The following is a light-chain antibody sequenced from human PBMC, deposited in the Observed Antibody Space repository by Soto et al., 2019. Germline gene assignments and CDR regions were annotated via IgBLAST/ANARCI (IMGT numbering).Light chain of an antibody. V-gene: IGKV3-11*01. J-gene: IGKJ1*01. Sequence: EIVLTQSPATLSLSPGERATLSCRASQSVSTYLAWSQQKPGQAPRLLIYDASTRATGIPARFSGSGSGTDCTLTISSLEPEDFAVYYCQQRSNWPPTWTCGQGTKVEIK. CDR2: DAS. CDR1: QSVSTY. CDR3: QQRSNWPPTWT.